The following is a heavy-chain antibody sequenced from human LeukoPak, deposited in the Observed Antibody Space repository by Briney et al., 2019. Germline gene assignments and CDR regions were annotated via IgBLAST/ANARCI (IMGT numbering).Heavy chain of an antibody. CDR3: ARDPGGSFDY. Sequence: GSLRLSCAASGFTFSSYAMSWVRQAPGKGLEWVSIISDIYKTNYADSVKGRFTVSRDNSKTTLFLQMDSLRVEDTAIYYCARDPGGSFDYWGQGNMVIVSS. CDR1: GFTFSSYA. V-gene: IGHV3-23*01. D-gene: IGHD1-26*01. CDR2: ISDIYKT. J-gene: IGHJ4*02.